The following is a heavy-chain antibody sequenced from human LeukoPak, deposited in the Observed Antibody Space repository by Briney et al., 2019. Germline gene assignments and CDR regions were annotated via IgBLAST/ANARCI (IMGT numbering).Heavy chain of an antibody. CDR3: ARDKEPFYSSSWLGAWFDP. D-gene: IGHD6-13*01. Sequence: GGSLRLSCAASGFTFSSYAMHWVCQAPGKGLEWVAVISYDGSNKYYADSVKGRFTISRDNSKNTLYLQMNSLRAEDTAVYYCARDKEPFYSSSWLGAWFDPWGQGTLVTVSS. V-gene: IGHV3-30-3*01. CDR2: ISYDGSNK. J-gene: IGHJ5*02. CDR1: GFTFSSYA.